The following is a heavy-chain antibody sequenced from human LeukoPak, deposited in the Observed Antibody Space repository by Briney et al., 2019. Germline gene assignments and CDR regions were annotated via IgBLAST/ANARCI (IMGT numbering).Heavy chain of an antibody. CDR2: IYTSGST. CDR3: AREEYRDGIDY. Sequence: PSETLSLTCTVSGGSLSSGSYYWGWIRQPAGKGLEWIGRIYTSGSTNYNPSLKSRVTISVDTSKNQFSLKLSPVTAADTAVYYCAREEYRDGIDYWGQGTLVTVSS. CDR1: GGSLSSGSYY. D-gene: IGHD5-24*01. J-gene: IGHJ4*02. V-gene: IGHV4-61*02.